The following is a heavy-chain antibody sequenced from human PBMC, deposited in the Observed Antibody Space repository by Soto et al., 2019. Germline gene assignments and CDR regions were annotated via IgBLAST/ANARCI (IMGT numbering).Heavy chain of an antibody. CDR3: ASRSPPLGYCTNGVCYFDY. D-gene: IGHD2-8*01. V-gene: IGHV3-48*02. J-gene: IGHJ4*02. CDR1: GFTFSSYS. CDR2: ISSSSSTI. Sequence: GGSLRLSCAASGFTFSSYSMNWVRQAPGKGLEWVSYISSSSSTIYYADSVKGRFTISRDNAKNSLYLQMNSLRDEDTAVYYCASRSPPLGYCTNGVCYFDYWGQGTLGTVSS.